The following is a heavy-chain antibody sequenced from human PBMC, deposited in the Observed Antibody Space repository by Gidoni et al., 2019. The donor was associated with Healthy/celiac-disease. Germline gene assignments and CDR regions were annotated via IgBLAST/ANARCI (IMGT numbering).Heavy chain of an antibody. V-gene: IGHV1-46*01. J-gene: IGHJ4*02. CDR3: ARPQYSSSWYETLDY. CDR1: GYTFTSYY. CDR2: INPSGGST. D-gene: IGHD6-13*01. Sequence: QVQLVQSGAEVKKPGASVKVSCTASGYTFTSYYMHGVRQAPGQGLEWMGIINPSGGSTSYAQKFQGRVTMTRDTSTSTVYMELSSLRSEDTAVYYCARPQYSSSWYETLDYWGQGTLVTVSS.